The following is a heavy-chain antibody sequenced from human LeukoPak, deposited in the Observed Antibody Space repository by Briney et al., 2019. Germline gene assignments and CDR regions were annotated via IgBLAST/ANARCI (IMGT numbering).Heavy chain of an antibody. V-gene: IGHV4-59*01. CDR3: ARARPDYYYGLDV. CDR2: FYYSGST. J-gene: IGHJ6*02. CDR1: GDSFSGYY. Sequence: SETLSLTCTVSGDSFSGYYWSWIRQPPGKGLEWMGYFYYSGSTNYNPSLKRRVTISVDTSKNLFSLKLSSVTAADTAVYYCARARPDYYYGLDVWGPGTTVTVSS.